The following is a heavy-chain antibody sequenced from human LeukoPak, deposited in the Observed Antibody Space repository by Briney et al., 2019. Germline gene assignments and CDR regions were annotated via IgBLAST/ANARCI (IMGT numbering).Heavy chain of an antibody. CDR2: ISYDGSNK. Sequence: GRSLRLPCAASGFTFSSYGMHWVRQAPGKGLEWVAVISYDGSNKYYADSVKGRFTISRDNSKNTLYPQMNSLRAEDTAVYYCAKDQGYSSSWGVYYYYGMDVWGQGTTVTVSS. D-gene: IGHD6-13*01. CDR1: GFTFSSYG. J-gene: IGHJ6*02. CDR3: AKDQGYSSSWGVYYYYGMDV. V-gene: IGHV3-30*18.